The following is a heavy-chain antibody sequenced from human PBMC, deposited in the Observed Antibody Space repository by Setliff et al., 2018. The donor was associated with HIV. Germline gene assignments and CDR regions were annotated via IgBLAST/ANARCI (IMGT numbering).Heavy chain of an antibody. CDR2: IYSSGSA. CDR3: ARGGTVSADFDS. V-gene: IGHV4-39*07. Sequence: SETLSLTCTVSRDSIRNGPYYWGWIRQPPGKGLEWIGSIYSSGSAYYNPSFKSRVTLSVDTSGNQFSLRLSSVTAADTAVYFCARGGTVSADFDSWGQGTLVTVSS. J-gene: IGHJ4*02. CDR1: RDSIRNGPYY. D-gene: IGHD6-19*01.